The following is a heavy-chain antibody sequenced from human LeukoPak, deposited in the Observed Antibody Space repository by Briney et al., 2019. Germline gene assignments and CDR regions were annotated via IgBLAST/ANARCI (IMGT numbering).Heavy chain of an antibody. Sequence: SGPTLVNPTQTPTLTGTFSGFSLSTSGVGVGWIRQPQGKALEWLALIYWNDDKRYSPSLKSRLTITNDTSKNQVVLTMTNMDPVDTATYYNPQTPHDILTGYLNYFDYWGQGTLVTVSS. V-gene: IGHV2-5*01. CDR3: PQTPHDILTGYLNYFDY. CDR1: GFSLSTSGVG. D-gene: IGHD3-9*01. CDR2: IYWNDDK. J-gene: IGHJ4*02.